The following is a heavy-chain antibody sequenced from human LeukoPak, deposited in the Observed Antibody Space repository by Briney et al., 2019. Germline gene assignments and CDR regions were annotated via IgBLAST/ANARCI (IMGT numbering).Heavy chain of an antibody. D-gene: IGHD6-19*01. V-gene: IGHV1-69*06. J-gene: IGHJ4*02. CDR3: AMGVGAPEDLAVAADFDY. CDR2: IIPIFGTA. Sequence: SVKVSCKASGGTFSSYVINWVRQAPGQGLEWMGGIIPIFGTANYAQKFQGRVTITADKSTGTAYMELSSLRSEDTAVYYCAMGVGAPEDLAVAADFDYWGQGTLVTVSS. CDR1: GGTFSSYV.